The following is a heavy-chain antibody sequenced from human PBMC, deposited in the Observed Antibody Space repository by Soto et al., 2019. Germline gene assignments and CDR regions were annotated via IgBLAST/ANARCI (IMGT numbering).Heavy chain of an antibody. CDR3: ASGYYYDGGDY. CDR2: ISYDGSNK. Sequence: PGGSLRLSCAASGFTFSSYAMHWVRQAPGKGLEWVAVISYDGSNKYYADSVKGRFTISRDNSKNTLYLQMNSLRAEDTAVYYCASGYYYDGGDYWGQGTLVTVSS. D-gene: IGHD3-22*01. V-gene: IGHV3-30-3*01. J-gene: IGHJ4*02. CDR1: GFTFSSYA.